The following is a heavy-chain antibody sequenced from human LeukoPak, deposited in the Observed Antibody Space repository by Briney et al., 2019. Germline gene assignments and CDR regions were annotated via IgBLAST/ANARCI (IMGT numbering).Heavy chain of an antibody. CDR2: IYTSGST. D-gene: IGHD2-8*01. CDR3: ARERYCTNGVCSFLDY. CDR1: GGSISSYY. J-gene: IGHJ4*02. Sequence: SETLSLTCTVSGGSISSYYRSWIRQPAGKGLEWIGRIYTSGSTNYNPSLKSRVTMSVDTSKNQFSLKLSSVTAADTAVYYCARERYCTNGVCSFLDYWGQGTLVTVSS. V-gene: IGHV4-4*07.